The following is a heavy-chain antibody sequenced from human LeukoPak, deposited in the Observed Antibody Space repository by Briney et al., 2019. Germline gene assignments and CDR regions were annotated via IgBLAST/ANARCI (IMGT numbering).Heavy chain of an antibody. Sequence: GGSLRLSCAASGFTFSDYYMTWIRQAPGKGLEWVSHINSYGSTIYYADSVKGRFTISRDASKNTLYLQLNTLRAEDTAVYYCARGLEDAFDFWGQGIMVTVSS. CDR3: ARGLEDAFDF. CDR2: INSYGSTI. D-gene: IGHD3-16*01. CDR1: GFTFSDYY. V-gene: IGHV3-11*01. J-gene: IGHJ3*01.